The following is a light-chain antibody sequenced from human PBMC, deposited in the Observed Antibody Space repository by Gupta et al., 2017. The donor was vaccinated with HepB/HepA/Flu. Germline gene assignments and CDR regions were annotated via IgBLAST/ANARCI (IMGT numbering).Light chain of an antibody. J-gene: IGKJ4*01. Sequence: EIQMTQSPASLSASVGDRVTITCRASQSISSYLNWYQQKPGKAPKLLIYAASSLQSGVPSRFSGSGSGTDFTLTISRLQPEDFATYYCQQADSTPLTFGGGTKVEIK. V-gene: IGKV1-39*01. CDR3: QQADSTPLT. CDR1: QSISSY. CDR2: AAS.